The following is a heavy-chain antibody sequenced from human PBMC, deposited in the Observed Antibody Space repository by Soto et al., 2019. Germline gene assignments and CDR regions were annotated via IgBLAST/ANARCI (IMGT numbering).Heavy chain of an antibody. V-gene: IGHV3-23*01. D-gene: IGHD1-26*01. CDR1: GFTFSSYA. Sequence: EVQLLESGGGLVQPGGSLRLSCAASGFTFSSYAMRWVRQAPGKGLEWVSAISGSGDSTYYADSVKGRFTVSRDNSTNTLYLQMNSLSAEDTAVYYCARRGSGSYYDYWGQGTLVTVSS. CDR2: ISGSGDST. CDR3: ARRGSGSYYDY. J-gene: IGHJ4*02.